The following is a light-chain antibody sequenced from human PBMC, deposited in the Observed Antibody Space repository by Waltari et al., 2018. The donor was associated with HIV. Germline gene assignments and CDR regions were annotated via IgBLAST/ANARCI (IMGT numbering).Light chain of an antibody. CDR1: SSDVGSYNL. V-gene: IGLV2-23*01. CDR2: EGI. CDR3: CSYAGSSNWV. J-gene: IGLJ3*02. Sequence: QSALTQPASVSGSPGQSITISCTGSSSDVGSYNLVSWYQQHPGKAPKLMISEGIKRPAGVSNRFSGSKSGNTASLTISGLQAEDEADYYCCSYAGSSNWVFGGGTKLTVL.